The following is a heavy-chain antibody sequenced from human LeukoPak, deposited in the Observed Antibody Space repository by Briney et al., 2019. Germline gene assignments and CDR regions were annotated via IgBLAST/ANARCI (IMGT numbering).Heavy chain of an antibody. V-gene: IGHV3-23*01. CDR1: GFTFSSYA. Sequence: PGGSLRLSCAASGFTFSSYAMSWVRQAPWKGLEWVSAISGSGGSTYYADSVKGRFTISRDNSKNTLYLQMNSLRAEDTAVYYCAKESLYCSGGSCYSSFLPLDYWGQGTLVTVSS. D-gene: IGHD2-15*01. CDR2: ISGSGGST. J-gene: IGHJ4*02. CDR3: AKESLYCSGGSCYSSFLPLDY.